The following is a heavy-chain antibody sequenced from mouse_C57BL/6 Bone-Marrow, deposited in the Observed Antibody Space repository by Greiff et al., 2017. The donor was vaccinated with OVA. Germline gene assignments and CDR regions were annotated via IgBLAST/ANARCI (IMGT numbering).Heavy chain of an antibody. V-gene: IGHV1-69*01. D-gene: IGHD1-1*01. CDR3: ARCYYGSSAYWYFDV. J-gene: IGHJ1*03. CDR2: IDPSDSYT. CDR1: GYTFTSYW. Sequence: QVQLQQPGAELVMPGASVKLSCKASGYTFTSYWMHWVKQRPGQGLEWIGEIDPSDSYTNYNQQFKGKSTLTVDKSSSTDYMQLSRLTSEDSAVYYCARCYYGSSAYWYFDVWGTGTTVTVSS.